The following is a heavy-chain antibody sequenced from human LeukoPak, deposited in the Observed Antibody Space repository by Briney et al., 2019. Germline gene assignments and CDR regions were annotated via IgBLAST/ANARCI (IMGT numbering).Heavy chain of an antibody. D-gene: IGHD5-18*01. Sequence: ASVKVSCKASGFTFTSSAMQWVRQARGQRLEWIGWIVVGSGNTNYAQKFQERVTITRDMSTSTAYMELSSLRSEDTAVYYCARGGGDTGYYFDNWGQGTLVTVSS. J-gene: IGHJ4*02. V-gene: IGHV1-58*02. CDR3: ARGGGDTGYYFDN. CDR2: IVVGSGNT. CDR1: GFTFTSSA.